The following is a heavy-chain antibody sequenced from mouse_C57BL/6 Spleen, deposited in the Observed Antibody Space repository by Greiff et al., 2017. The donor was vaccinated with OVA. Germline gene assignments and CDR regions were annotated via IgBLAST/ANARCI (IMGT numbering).Heavy chain of an antibody. CDR2: IDPSDSYT. CDR1: GYTFTSYW. J-gene: IGHJ2*01. V-gene: IGHV1-69*01. Sequence: QVQLQQPGAELVMPGASVKLSCKASGYTFTSYWMHWVKQRPGQGLEWIGEIDPSDSYTNYNQKFKGKSTLTVDKSSSTAYMQLSSLTSEDSAVYYCARSYDGYSYWGQGTTLTVSS. CDR3: ARSYDGYSY. D-gene: IGHD2-3*01.